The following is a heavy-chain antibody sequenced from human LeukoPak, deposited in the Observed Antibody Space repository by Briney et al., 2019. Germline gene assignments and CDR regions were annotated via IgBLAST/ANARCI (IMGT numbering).Heavy chain of an antibody. CDR3: ARDLSAEGSNGELDY. Sequence: GGSLRLSCAASGFTFSSYAMHWVRQAPGKGLEWVAVISYDGSNKYYADSVEGRFTISRDNSKNTLYLQMNSLRAEDTAVYYCARDLSAEGSNGELDYWGQGTLVTVSS. J-gene: IGHJ4*02. V-gene: IGHV3-30*04. D-gene: IGHD3-3*01. CDR1: GFTFSSYA. CDR2: ISYDGSNK.